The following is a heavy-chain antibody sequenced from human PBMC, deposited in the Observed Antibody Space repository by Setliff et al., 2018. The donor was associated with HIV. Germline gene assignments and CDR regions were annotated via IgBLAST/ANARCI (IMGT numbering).Heavy chain of an antibody. D-gene: IGHD3-10*01. J-gene: IGHJ1*01. CDR2: ISWDGGST. V-gene: IGHV3-43D*04. Sequence: GGSLRLSCAASGFTFDDYAMHWVRQAPGKGLEWVSLISWDGGSTYYADSVKGRFTISRDNSKNSLYLQMNSLRAEDTALYYCARGPTGSGSAYLDLWGQGMPVTVS. CDR1: GFTFDDYA. CDR3: ARGPTGSGSAYLDL.